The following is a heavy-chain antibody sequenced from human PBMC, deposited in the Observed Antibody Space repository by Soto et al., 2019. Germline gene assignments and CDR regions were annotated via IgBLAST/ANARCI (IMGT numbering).Heavy chain of an antibody. V-gene: IGHV1-69*12. Sequence: QVQLVQSGGEVKRPGSSVTVSCKASGGTFGNSAISWVRQAPGQGLEWMGGIIPLFPTPDYAQKFQGRATMTAAESRSTAYMDLPSLRSEDTSVYCCARDKDRRQFGCTYYSGMHVWVQRTTVTVSS. CDR1: GGTFGNSA. D-gene: IGHD2-8*01. J-gene: IGHJ6*02. CDR3: ARDKDRRQFGCTYYSGMHV. CDR2: IIPLFPTP.